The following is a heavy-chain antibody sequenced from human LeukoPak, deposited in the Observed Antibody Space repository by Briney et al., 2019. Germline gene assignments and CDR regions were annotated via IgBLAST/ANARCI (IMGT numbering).Heavy chain of an antibody. CDR2: ISWNSGSI. J-gene: IGHJ6*01. D-gene: IGHD2-2*01. CDR1: GFTFSSFA. Sequence: GGSLRLSCAASGFTFSSFALSWVRQAPGKGLEWVSGISWNSGSIGYADSVKGRFTISRDNAKNSLYLQMNSLRAEDTALYYCAKANLPAAYYYYYGMDVWGQGATVTVSS. CDR3: AKANLPAAYYYYYGMDV. V-gene: IGHV3-9*01.